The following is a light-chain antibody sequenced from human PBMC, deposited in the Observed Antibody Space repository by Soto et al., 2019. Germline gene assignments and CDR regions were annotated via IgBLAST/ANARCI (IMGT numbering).Light chain of an antibody. CDR1: QSVSRN. Sequence: ETVMTQSPATLSVSPGERATLSCRASQSVSRNLAWYQQKPGQAPRLLIYGASTRATGIPARFSGSGFGTDFTLTISSLQSEDFAVYYCQKYNNWPLTFGGRTKVDIK. J-gene: IGKJ4*02. V-gene: IGKV3-15*01. CDR2: GAS. CDR3: QKYNNWPLT.